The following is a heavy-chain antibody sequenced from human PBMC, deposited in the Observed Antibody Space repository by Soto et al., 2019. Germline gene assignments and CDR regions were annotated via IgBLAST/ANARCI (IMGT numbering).Heavy chain of an antibody. J-gene: IGHJ6*02. CDR1: GGSLSSYY. Sequence: SETLSLTCTVSGGSLSSYYWRWLRQPPGKGLEWIGYIYYSGSTNYNPSLKSRVTISVYTSKNQFSLELSSVTAADTAGYYCARDEYYCYGMDVWGQGTTVTVSS. CDR3: ARDEYYCYGMDV. CDR2: IYYSGST. V-gene: IGHV4-59*01.